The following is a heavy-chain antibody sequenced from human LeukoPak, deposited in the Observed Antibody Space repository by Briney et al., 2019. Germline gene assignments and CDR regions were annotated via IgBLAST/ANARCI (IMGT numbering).Heavy chain of an antibody. D-gene: IGHD3-10*01. Sequence: TVSGPTLVNPTETLTLTCTVSGFSLSNARMGVSWIRRPPGKALEWLAHIFSNDEKSYRTSLKSRLTISKDTSKSQVVLTMTNMGPVDTATYYCARHYYGSGSYLLFFDYWGQGTLVTVSS. V-gene: IGHV2-26*01. J-gene: IGHJ4*02. CDR3: ARHYYGSGSYLLFFDY. CDR2: IFSNDEK. CDR1: GFSLSNARMG.